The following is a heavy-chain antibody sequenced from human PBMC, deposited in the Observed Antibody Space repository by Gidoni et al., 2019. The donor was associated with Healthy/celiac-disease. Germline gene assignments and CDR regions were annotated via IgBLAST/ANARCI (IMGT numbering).Heavy chain of an antibody. V-gene: IGHV3-30*02. CDR3: AKASYCSGGSCYLGVDYYYYYGMDV. CDR2: IRYDGSNK. CDR1: GFTFRTYG. D-gene: IGHD2-15*01. Sequence: QVQLVESGGGVVQLGGSLRPSCAASGFTFRTYGMHWVRHDPGKGLEWVAFIRYDGSNKYYADSVKGRFTISRDNSKSTLYLQMNSLRAEDTAVYYCAKASYCSGGSCYLGVDYYYYYGMDVWGQGTTVTVSS. J-gene: IGHJ6*02.